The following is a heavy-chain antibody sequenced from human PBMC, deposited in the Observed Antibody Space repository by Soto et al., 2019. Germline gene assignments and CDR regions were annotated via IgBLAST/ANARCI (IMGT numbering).Heavy chain of an antibody. J-gene: IGHJ5*02. CDR3: AAYDARGFYSP. D-gene: IGHD3-16*01. CDR2: INGDNGKI. CDR1: TYTFTNYG. Sequence: QVHLVQSGAEVKKAGASVKVSCKASTYTFTNYGIHWVRQAPGQRPEWMGWINGDNGKIKYSEKFQDRSILTRDTSASTVYMELSSLRSEDTAVYYCAAYDARGFYSPWGQGTLVTVSS. V-gene: IGHV1-3*01.